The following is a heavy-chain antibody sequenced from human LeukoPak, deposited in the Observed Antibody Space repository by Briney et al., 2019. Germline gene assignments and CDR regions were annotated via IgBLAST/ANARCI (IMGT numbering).Heavy chain of an antibody. D-gene: IGHD3-3*01. Sequence: ASVKVSCKASGGTFSSYAISWVRQAPGQWLEWMGGIIPIFGTANYAQKFQGRVTITADESTSTAYMELSSLRSEDTAVYYCARFLYYDFWSGNRSNIDPWGQGTLVTVSS. CDR3: ARFLYYDFWSGNRSNIDP. CDR1: GGTFSSYA. J-gene: IGHJ5*02. CDR2: IIPIFGTA. V-gene: IGHV1-69*13.